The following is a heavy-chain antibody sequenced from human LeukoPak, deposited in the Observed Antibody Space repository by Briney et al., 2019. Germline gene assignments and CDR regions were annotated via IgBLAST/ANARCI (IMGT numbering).Heavy chain of an antibody. CDR2: IYYSGST. CDR1: GRSISSYY. CDR3: AREYSGFDY. D-gene: IGHD5-12*01. Sequence: SETLSLTCTVSGRSISSYYWSWIRQPPGKGLEWIGYIYYSGSTNYNPSLKSRVTISVDTSKNQFSLKLTSVTAADTAVYYCAREYSGFDYWGQGTLVTVSS. J-gene: IGHJ4*02. V-gene: IGHV4-59*01.